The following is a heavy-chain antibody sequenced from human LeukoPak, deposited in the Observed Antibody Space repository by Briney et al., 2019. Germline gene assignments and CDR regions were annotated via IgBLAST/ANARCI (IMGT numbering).Heavy chain of an antibody. D-gene: IGHD6-6*01. J-gene: IGHJ4*02. Sequence: GGSLRLSCAASGFTFSSYSMNWVRQAPGKGLEWVSYISSSSTIYYADSVKGRFTISRDNAKNSLYLQMNRLRAEDTAVYYCARGHQVAARPVDYWGQGTLVTVSS. V-gene: IGHV3-48*01. CDR2: ISSSSTI. CDR3: ARGHQVAARPVDY. CDR1: GFTFSSYS.